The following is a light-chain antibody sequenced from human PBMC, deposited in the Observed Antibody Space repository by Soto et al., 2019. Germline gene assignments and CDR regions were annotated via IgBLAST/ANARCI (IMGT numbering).Light chain of an antibody. V-gene: IGLV2-8*01. CDR1: SSDVGGHDY. Sequence: QSVLTQPPSASGSPGQSVTISCTGTSSDVGGHDYVSWYQQYPGKDPKLIIYEVSKRPSGVPDRFSGYNSVNTASLTVSGLQAEDEADYYCSSYAGGTNLVFGGGTKLTVL. CDR2: EVS. CDR3: SSYAGGTNLV. J-gene: IGLJ2*01.